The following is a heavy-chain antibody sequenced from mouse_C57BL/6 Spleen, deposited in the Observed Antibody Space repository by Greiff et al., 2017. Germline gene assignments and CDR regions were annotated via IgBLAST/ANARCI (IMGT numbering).Heavy chain of an antibody. V-gene: IGHV3-6*01. J-gene: IGHJ2*01. CDR1: GYSITSGYY. CDR2: ISYDGSN. CDR3: AREDYGNLFDY. Sequence: EVKLVESGPGLVKPSQSLSLTCSVTGYSITSGYYWNWIRQFPGNKLEWMGYISYDGSNNYNPSLKNRISITRDTSKNQFFLKLNSVTTEDTATYYCAREDYGNLFDYWGQGTTLTVSS. D-gene: IGHD2-1*01.